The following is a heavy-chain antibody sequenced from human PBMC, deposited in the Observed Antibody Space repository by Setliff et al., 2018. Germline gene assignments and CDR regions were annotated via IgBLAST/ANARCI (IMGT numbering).Heavy chain of an antibody. CDR2: IKQDGSEK. J-gene: IGHJ6*02. V-gene: IGHV3-7*03. CDR1: GFTFSDYY. CDR3: AKHGAYNDFLTGYNFYYDMDV. D-gene: IGHD3-9*01. Sequence: LRLSCAASGFTFSDYYMSWVRQAPGKGLEWVANIKQDGSEKYYVDSVKGRFTISRDNAKNSLYLQMNSLRAEDTAVYYCAKHGAYNDFLTGYNFYYDMDVWGQGTTVTVSS.